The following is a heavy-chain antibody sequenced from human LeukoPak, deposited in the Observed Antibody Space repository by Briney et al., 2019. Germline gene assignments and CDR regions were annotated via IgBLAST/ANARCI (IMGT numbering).Heavy chain of an antibody. J-gene: IGHJ4*02. Sequence: HPGGSLRLSCAASGFTFSTNYMNWVRQAPGKGLEWVSVVYSGGTTYYADSVKGRFTISRDNSKNTLYLQMNSLRAEDTAVYYCARGGYSSGWYRDWGQGTLVTVSS. CDR3: ARGGYSSGWYRD. D-gene: IGHD6-19*01. CDR2: VYSGGTT. CDR1: GFTFSTNY. V-gene: IGHV3-53*01.